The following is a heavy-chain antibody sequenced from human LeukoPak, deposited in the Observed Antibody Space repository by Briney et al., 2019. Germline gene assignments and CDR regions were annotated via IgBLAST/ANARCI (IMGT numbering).Heavy chain of an antibody. D-gene: IGHD2/OR15-2a*01. J-gene: IGHJ6*03. CDR2: IYYSGST. CDR1: GGSISSYY. V-gene: IGHV4-59*12. CDR3: ARDSSYYYYMDV. Sequence: SETLSLTCNVPGGSISSYYWSWIRQPPGKGLEWIGYIYYSGSTNYNPSLKSRVTISVDTSKNQFSLKLSSVTAADTAVYYCARDSSYYYYMDVWGKGTTVTVSS.